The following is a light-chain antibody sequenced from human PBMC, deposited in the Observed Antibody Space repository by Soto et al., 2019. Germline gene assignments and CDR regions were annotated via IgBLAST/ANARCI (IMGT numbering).Light chain of an antibody. J-gene: IGKJ4*01. Sequence: EIGLTQSPGTLSLSPGEGATLSCRASQSVGNSYVAWYQKKPGQAPRLLISGTYSRATGIPDRFRGSGSDTDFTLTITSLEPEDFAVYYCQQWRSSPLSFGAGTKVDNK. CDR1: QSVGNSY. CDR2: GTY. CDR3: QQWRSSPLS. V-gene: IGKV3-20*01.